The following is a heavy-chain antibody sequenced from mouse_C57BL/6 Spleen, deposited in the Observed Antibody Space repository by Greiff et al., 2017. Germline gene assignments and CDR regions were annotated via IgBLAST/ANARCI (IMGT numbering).Heavy chain of an antibody. CDR2: INPNYGTT. J-gene: IGHJ2*01. CDR3: DLINYYGSSQYYFDY. Sequence: VHVKQSGPELVKPGASVKISCKASGYSFTDYNMNWVKQSNGKSLEWIGVINPNYGTTSYNQKFKGKATLTVDQSSSTAYMQLNSLTSEDSAVYYCDLINYYGSSQYYFDYWGQGTTLTVSS. V-gene: IGHV1-39*01. D-gene: IGHD1-1*01. CDR1: GYSFTDYN.